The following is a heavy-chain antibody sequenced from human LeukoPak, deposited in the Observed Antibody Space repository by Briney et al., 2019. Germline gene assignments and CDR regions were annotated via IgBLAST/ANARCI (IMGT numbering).Heavy chain of an antibody. CDR3: AKGTGYCSGGSCYYGVDY. Sequence: PGRSLRLSCAASGSTFSSYGMHWVRQAPGKGLEWVAVISFDGSNKYYADSVKGRFTISRDNSKNTLYLQMNSLRAEDTAVYYCAKGTGYCSGGSCYYGVDYWGQGTLVTVSS. V-gene: IGHV3-30*18. J-gene: IGHJ4*02. CDR2: ISFDGSNK. D-gene: IGHD2-15*01. CDR1: GSTFSSYG.